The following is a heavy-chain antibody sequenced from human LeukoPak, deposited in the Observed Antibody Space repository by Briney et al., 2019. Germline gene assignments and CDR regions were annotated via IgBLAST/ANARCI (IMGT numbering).Heavy chain of an antibody. CDR1: GYTFICYY. J-gene: IGHJ4*02. Sequence: ASVKVSCKASGYTFICYYIHWVRQAPGQGGEWMGDSSPNSGGANSAQKFRGRVTMTRDTSISTAYMELTRLGSDDTAVYYCAREGDGLLSKDFDYWGQGTLVTVSS. V-gene: IGHV1-2*02. D-gene: IGHD2-15*01. CDR3: AREGDGLLSKDFDY. CDR2: SSPNSGGA.